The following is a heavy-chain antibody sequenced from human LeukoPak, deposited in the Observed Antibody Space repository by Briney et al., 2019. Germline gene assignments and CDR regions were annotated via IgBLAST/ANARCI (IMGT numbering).Heavy chain of an antibody. CDR1: GGSISSSSYY. Sequence: SETLSLTCTVSGGSISSSSYYWGWIRQPPGKGLEWIGSIYYSGSTYYNPSLKSRVTISVDTSKNQFSLKLSSVTAADTAVYYCARRRNTVTNNWFDPWGQGTPVTVSS. CDR2: IYYSGST. V-gene: IGHV4-39*01. J-gene: IGHJ5*02. D-gene: IGHD4-11*01. CDR3: ARRRNTVTNNWFDP.